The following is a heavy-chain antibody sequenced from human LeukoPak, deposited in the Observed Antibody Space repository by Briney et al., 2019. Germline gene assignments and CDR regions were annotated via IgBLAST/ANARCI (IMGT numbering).Heavy chain of an antibody. CDR1: GFTFSNHA. V-gene: IGHV3-23*01. Sequence: GGSLRLSCAASGFTFSNHAMNWVRQAPGKGLEWVSAISGSGATTYHADSVKGRFTLSRYLQMDSLRVEDTAVYYCARAPTVSVGYCSSVSCQADYWGQGTLVTVSS. D-gene: IGHD2-2*01. CDR2: ISGSGATT. CDR3: ARAPTVSVGYCSSVSCQADY. J-gene: IGHJ4*02.